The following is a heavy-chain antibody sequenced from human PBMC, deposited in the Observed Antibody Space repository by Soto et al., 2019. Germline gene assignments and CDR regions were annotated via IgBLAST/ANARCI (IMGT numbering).Heavy chain of an antibody. D-gene: IGHD3-10*01. V-gene: IGHV1-8*01. J-gene: IGHJ4*02. CDR3: TRGQGNH. CDR1: GYTFTSYD. CDR2: MNPFSGNA. Sequence: QMQLVQSGAEVKKPGASVRVSCKASGYTFTSYDIYWVRQATGQGLEWMGWMNPFSGNAVYTQKFQDRVTMTRDTSINTAYMEMSGLRSEATAVYYCTRGQGNHWGQGSLVTDSS.